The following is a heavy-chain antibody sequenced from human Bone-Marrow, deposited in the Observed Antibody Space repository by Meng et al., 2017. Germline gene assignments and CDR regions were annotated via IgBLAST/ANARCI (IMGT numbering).Heavy chain of an antibody. D-gene: IGHD5-18*01. CDR2: IYPGDSDT. CDR1: GYSFTSYW. V-gene: IGHV5-51*01. CDR3: ARVDTAMVTLSLMSAFDI. Sequence: GESLKISCEGSGYSFTSYWIGWVRQMPGKGLEWMGIIYPGDSDTRYSPSFQGQVTISADKSISTAYLQWSSLKASDTAMYYCARVDTAMVTLSLMSAFDIWGQGTMVTVSS. J-gene: IGHJ3*02.